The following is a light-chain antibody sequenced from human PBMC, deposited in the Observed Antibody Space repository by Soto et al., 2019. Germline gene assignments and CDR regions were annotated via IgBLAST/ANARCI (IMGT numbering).Light chain of an antibody. V-gene: IGKV1-5*03. CDR3: QQSIT. J-gene: IGKJ4*01. CDR2: KAS. Sequence: DIQMTQSPSTLSASVGDRVTITCRASQSVSGWLAWYQQKPGQAPKLLIYKASILESGVPLRFSGSGSGTESTLTISSLQPDDFATYYCQQSITFGGGTKVEI. CDR1: QSVSGW.